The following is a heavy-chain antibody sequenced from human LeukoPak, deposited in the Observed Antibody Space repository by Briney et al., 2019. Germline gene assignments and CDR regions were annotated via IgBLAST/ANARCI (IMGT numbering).Heavy chain of an antibody. CDR1: GGSISSGDYY. CDR2: IYYSGST. V-gene: IGHV4-30-4*01. D-gene: IGHD1-26*01. J-gene: IGHJ4*02. CDR3: ARGRVQWELLTAPDY. Sequence: PSQTLSLTCTVSGGSISSGDYYWSWIRQPPGKGLEWIGYIYYSGSTYYNPSLKSRVTISVDTSKNQFSLKLSSVTAADTAVYYCARGRVQWELLTAPDYWGRGTLVTVSS.